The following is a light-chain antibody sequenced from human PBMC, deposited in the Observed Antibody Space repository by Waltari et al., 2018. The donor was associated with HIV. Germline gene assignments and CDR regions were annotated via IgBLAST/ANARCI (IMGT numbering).Light chain of an antibody. J-gene: IGLJ3*02. CDR2: SNK. CDR1: RSNIGSNT. Sequence: QSVLTQPPSASGTPGQRVTISCSGSRSNIGSNTVNWYQKLPGTAPKRLIYSNKQRPSGVPGRCSGSKAGASASLAISGLQSEDEADYYCATWDDSLNGRWVFGGGTKLTVL. CDR3: ATWDDSLNGRWV. V-gene: IGLV1-44*01.